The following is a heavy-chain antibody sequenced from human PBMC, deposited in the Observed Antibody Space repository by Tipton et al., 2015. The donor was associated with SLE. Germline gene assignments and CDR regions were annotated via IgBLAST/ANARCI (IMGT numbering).Heavy chain of an antibody. CDR2: ISSSSSTI. CDR1: GFTFSSYS. CDR3: ANPGRKGSGYYFDY. J-gene: IGHJ4*02. V-gene: IGHV3-48*01. D-gene: IGHD6-19*01. Sequence: GSLRLSCAASGFTFSSYSMNWVRQAPGKGLEWVSYISSSSSTIYYADSVKGRFTISRDNAKNSLYLQMNSLRAEDTAVYYCANPGRKGSGYYFDYWGQGTLVTVSS.